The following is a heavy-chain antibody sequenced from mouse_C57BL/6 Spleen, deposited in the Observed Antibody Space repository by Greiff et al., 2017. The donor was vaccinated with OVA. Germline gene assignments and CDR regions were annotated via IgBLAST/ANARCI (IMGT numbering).Heavy chain of an antibody. Sequence: DVMLVESGGGLVQPKGSLKLSCAASGFSFNTYAMNWVRQAPGKGLEWVARIRSKSNNYATYYADSVKDRFTISRDDSESMLYLQMNNLKTEDTAMYYCVSGPRGAYWGQGTLVTVSA. CDR3: VSGPRGAY. CDR1: GFSFNTYA. V-gene: IGHV10-1*01. J-gene: IGHJ3*01. CDR2: IRSKSNNYAT.